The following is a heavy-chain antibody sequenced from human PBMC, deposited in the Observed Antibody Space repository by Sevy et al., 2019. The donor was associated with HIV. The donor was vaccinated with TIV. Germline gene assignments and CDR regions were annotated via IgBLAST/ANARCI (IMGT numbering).Heavy chain of an antibody. CDR3: ARGGPFWSANYIPEY. J-gene: IGHJ4*02. D-gene: IGHD3-3*01. CDR1: GFTFSNYI. Sequence: GGSLRLSCAASGFTFSNYIINWVRQAPGKGLEWVSSISNSGTYIYYADSVKGRFTISRDNAKNSLYLQMNSLRAEDTAVYYCARGGPFWSANYIPEYWGQGTLVTVSS. V-gene: IGHV3-21*01. CDR2: ISNSGTYI.